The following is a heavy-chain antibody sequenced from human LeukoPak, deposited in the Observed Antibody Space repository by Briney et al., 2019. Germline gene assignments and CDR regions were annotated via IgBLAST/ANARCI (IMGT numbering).Heavy chain of an antibody. Sequence: ASVKVSCKASGYTYTDYGINWVRQAPGQGLEWMGWISTYNGNTIYAEELQGRVTMTRDTSTSTAYMDLRSLRSDDTAVYYCARSMVRAVTQVASDYWGQGTLVTVSS. V-gene: IGHV1-18*01. J-gene: IGHJ4*02. CDR3: ARSMVRAVTQVASDY. CDR2: ISTYNGNT. D-gene: IGHD3-10*01. CDR1: GYTYTDYG.